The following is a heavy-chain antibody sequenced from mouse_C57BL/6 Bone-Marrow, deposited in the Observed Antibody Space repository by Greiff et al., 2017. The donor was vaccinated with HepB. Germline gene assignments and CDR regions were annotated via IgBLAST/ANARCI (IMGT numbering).Heavy chain of an antibody. CDR3: ARGGYYGSSLYWYFDV. CDR1: GFTFSSYA. CDR2: ISDGGSYT. Sequence: EVHLVESGGGLVKPGGSLKLSCAASGFTFSSYAMSWVRQTPEKRLEWVATISDGGSYTYYPDNVKGRFSISRDNAKNNLYLQMSHLKSEDTAMYYCARGGYYGSSLYWYFDVWGTGTTVTVSS. D-gene: IGHD1-1*01. V-gene: IGHV5-4*01. J-gene: IGHJ1*03.